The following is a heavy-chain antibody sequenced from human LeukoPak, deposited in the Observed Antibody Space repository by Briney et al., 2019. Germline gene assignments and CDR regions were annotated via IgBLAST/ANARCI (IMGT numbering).Heavy chain of an antibody. J-gene: IGHJ3*02. D-gene: IGHD5-24*01. CDR2: ISSSSSTM. Sequence: PGGSLRLSCAASGFTFSSYSMNWVRQAPGKGLEWVSYISSSSSTMYYADSVKGRFTISRDNAQNSLYLQMNSLRAEDTAVYYCARGGDGYNYKVSHAFDIWGQGTMVTVSS. V-gene: IGHV3-48*01. CDR1: GFTFSSYS. CDR3: ARGGDGYNYKVSHAFDI.